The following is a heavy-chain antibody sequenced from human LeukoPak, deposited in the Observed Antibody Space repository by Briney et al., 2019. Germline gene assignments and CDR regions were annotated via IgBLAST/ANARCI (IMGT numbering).Heavy chain of an antibody. J-gene: IGHJ4*01. CDR2: IWFDGSST. CDR3: ARDSAPHCGGDCYFDY. V-gene: IGHV3-33*01. Sequence: PGRSLRLSCAASGVTFSRFGMHWVRQAPGRGLEWEAVIWFDGSSTYYADSVKGRFTISRDNSKNMLYLQMNSLRVEDTGVYFCARDSAPHCGGDCYFDYWGPGTLVTVSS. D-gene: IGHD2-21*02. CDR1: GVTFSRFG.